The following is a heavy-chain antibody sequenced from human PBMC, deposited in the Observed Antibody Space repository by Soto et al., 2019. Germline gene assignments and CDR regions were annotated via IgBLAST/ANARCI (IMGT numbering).Heavy chain of an antibody. Sequence: PSETLSLTCTVSGGSISSYYWNWIRQSPGKGLEWIGYIYYSRSTNYNPSHKSRVTITVDTSKNQLSLKLSSVTAADTAVYYCAREVAAAGTRGMDVWGQGTTVTVSS. CDR1: GGSISSYY. CDR2: IYYSRST. J-gene: IGHJ6*02. D-gene: IGHD6-13*01. CDR3: AREVAAAGTRGMDV. V-gene: IGHV4-59*12.